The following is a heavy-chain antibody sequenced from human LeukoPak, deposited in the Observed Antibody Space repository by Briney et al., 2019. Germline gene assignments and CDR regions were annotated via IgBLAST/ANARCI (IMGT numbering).Heavy chain of an antibody. CDR2: VSSAAFNT. V-gene: IGHV3-23*01. CDR1: GFIFSTYA. CDR3: AKGGRSSGFDI. Sequence: GGSLRLSCGASGFIFSTYAMSWVRQAPGKGLEWVAAVSSAAFNTYYADSVKGRFTISRDNSKNTLYLQMNNLRAEDTAVYYCAKGGRSSGFDIWGQGTMVTVSS. D-gene: IGHD1-26*01. J-gene: IGHJ3*02.